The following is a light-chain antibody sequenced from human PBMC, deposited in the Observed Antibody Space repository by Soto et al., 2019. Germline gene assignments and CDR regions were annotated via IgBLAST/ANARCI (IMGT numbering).Light chain of an antibody. Sequence: DIVMTQSPDSLAVSLGERATINCKSSQSLLYSSNNENSLAWFQQRPGQPPKLLIYWASTRESGVPDRFSGSGSGTDFTLTISGLQAEDVAVYYCQQYYTTLYTFGQGTKLEIK. V-gene: IGKV4-1*01. CDR3: QQYYTTLYT. CDR1: QSLLYSSNNENS. CDR2: WAS. J-gene: IGKJ2*01.